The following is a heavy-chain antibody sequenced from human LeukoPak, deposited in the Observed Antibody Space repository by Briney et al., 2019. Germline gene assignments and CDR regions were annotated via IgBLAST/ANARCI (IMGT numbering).Heavy chain of an antibody. V-gene: IGHV3-48*01. D-gene: IGHD1-1*01. CDR2: ISSSSSTI. Sequence: PGGSLRLSCAASGFTFSSYSMNWVRQAPGKGLEWVSYISSSSSTIYYADSVKGRFTISRDNAKNSLYLQMNSLRAEDTAVYYCARVWKGARDAFDIWGQGQWSPSPQ. J-gene: IGHJ3*02. CDR1: GFTFSSYS. CDR3: ARVWKGARDAFDI.